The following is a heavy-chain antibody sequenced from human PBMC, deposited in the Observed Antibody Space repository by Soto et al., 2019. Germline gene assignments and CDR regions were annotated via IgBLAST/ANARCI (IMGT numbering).Heavy chain of an antibody. CDR3: ERDIVVVQAANWFDP. J-gene: IGHJ5*02. D-gene: IGHD2-2*01. CDR2: TYYRSKWYN. Sequence: SQTLSLTCAISGDGVSSNSAAWNWIRQSPSRGLEWLGRTYYRSKWYNDYAVSVKSRITINPDTSKNQFSLQLNSVTPEDTAVYYCERDIVVVQAANWFDPWGQGTLVTVSS. V-gene: IGHV6-1*01. CDR1: GDGVSSNSAA.